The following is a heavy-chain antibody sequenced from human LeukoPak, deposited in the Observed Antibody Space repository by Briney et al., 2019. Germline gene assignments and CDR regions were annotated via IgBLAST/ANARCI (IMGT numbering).Heavy chain of an antibody. CDR1: GFTVSSFA. D-gene: IGHD2-2*01. Sequence: GGSLRPSCAASGFTVSSFAMSWVRQAPGKGLGWVSAISGSGSGTYYADSVKGRFTLSRDNSKNTLFLQMNSLRAEDTAVYYCAKGITSCIIWGQGAMVTVSS. J-gene: IGHJ3*02. V-gene: IGHV3-23*01. CDR2: ISGSGSGT. CDR3: AKGITSCII.